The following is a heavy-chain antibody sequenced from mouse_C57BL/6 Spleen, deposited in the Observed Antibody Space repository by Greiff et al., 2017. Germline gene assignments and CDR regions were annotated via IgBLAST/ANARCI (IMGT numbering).Heavy chain of an antibody. CDR3: ARDYYGSFAY. CDR2: ISYDGSN. CDR1: GYSITSGYY. Sequence: EVKLLESGPGLVKPSQSLSLTCSVTGYSITSGYYWNWIRQFPGNKLEWMGYISYDGSNNYNPSLKNRISITRDTSKNQFFLKLNSVATEDTATCYCARDYYGSFAYWGKGTLVTVSA. J-gene: IGHJ3*01. D-gene: IGHD1-1*01. V-gene: IGHV3-6*01.